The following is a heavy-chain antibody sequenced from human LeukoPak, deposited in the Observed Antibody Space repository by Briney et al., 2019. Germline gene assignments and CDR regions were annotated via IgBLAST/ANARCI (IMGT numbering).Heavy chain of an antibody. D-gene: IGHD3-22*01. V-gene: IGHV3-30-3*01. CDR1: GFTFSSYA. J-gene: IGHJ3*02. Sequence: GGSLRLSCAASGFTFSSYAMHWVRQAPGKGLEWVAVISYDGSNKYYADSVKGRFTISRDNSKNTLYLQMNSLRAEDTAVYYCTTDRYYDSSGYYYRSAFDIWGQGTMVTVSS. CDR2: ISYDGSNK. CDR3: TTDRYYDSSGYYYRSAFDI.